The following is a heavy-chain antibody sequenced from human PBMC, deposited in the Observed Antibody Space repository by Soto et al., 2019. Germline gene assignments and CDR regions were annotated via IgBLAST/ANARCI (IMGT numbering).Heavy chain of an antibody. CDR3: AFSFYYGSGSYFKPTSGGMDV. Sequence: QVQLVQSGAEVRKPGASVKVSCKASGYTFTGYYMHWVRQAPGQGLEWMGWINPNSGGTNYAQNFQARVTMTRDTSISTAYMELSRLRSDDTAVYYCAFSFYYGSGSYFKPTSGGMDVWGQGTTVTVSS. CDR1: GYTFTGYY. J-gene: IGHJ6*02. D-gene: IGHD3-10*01. CDR2: INPNSGGT. V-gene: IGHV1-2*02.